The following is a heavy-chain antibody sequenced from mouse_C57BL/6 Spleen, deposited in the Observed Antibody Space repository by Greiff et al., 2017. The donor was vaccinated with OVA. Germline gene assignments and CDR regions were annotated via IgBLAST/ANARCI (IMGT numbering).Heavy chain of an antibody. V-gene: IGHV5-9-1*02. D-gene: IGHD1-1*01. Sequence: DVHLVESGEGLVKPGGSLKLSCAASGFTFSSYAMSWVRQTPEKRLEWVAYISSGGDYIYYADTVKGRFTISRDNARNTLYLQMSSLKSEDTAMYYCTSNYYSPYYAMDYWGQGTSVTVSS. CDR3: TSNYYSPYYAMDY. CDR2: ISSGGDYI. J-gene: IGHJ4*01. CDR1: GFTFSSYA.